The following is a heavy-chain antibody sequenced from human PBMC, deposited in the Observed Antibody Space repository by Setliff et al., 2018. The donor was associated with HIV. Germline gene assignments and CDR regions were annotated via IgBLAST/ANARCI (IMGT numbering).Heavy chain of an antibody. Sequence: SHTLSLPCAISGDNVSSGTSAWSWIRQSPSRGLEWLGRTYYRSTWRFGYADSVRGRISIAPDTSKNQFSMQLKSVTPEDAAVYFCVRDRGISSFETWGQGTKVTVSS. CDR2: TYYRSTWRF. CDR3: VRDRGISSFET. D-gene: IGHD3-10*01. CDR1: GDNVSSGTSA. J-gene: IGHJ3*02. V-gene: IGHV6-1*01.